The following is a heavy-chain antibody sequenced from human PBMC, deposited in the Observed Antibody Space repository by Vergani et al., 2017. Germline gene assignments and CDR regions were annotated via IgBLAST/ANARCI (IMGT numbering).Heavy chain of an antibody. CDR3: AQCANSGPRLPVY. J-gene: IGHJ4*02. V-gene: IGHV3-23*04. D-gene: IGHD6-19*01. CDR1: GFAFNTYA. CDR2: ISATGYENT. Sequence: EVQLVESGGGLVQPGGSLRLSCAASGFAFNTYAMIWVRQAPGRGLDWVSGISATGYENTDYADSVKGRFTISRANSKSTLFLQMNGLTSEDTPSYYCAQCANSGPRLPVYWVQAALVAVSS.